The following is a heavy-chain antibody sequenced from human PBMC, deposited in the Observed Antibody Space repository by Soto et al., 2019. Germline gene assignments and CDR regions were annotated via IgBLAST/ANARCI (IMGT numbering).Heavy chain of an antibody. V-gene: IGHV3-74*01. CDR1: GFTFSSYW. CDR3: ARWVVPAASYYFDY. CDR2: INSDGSST. D-gene: IGHD2-2*01. J-gene: IGHJ4*02. Sequence: EVQLVESGGGLVQPGGSLRLSCAASGFTFSSYWMHWVRQAPGKGLVWVSRINSDGSSTSYADSVKGQFTISRDNAKNTLYLQMNSPRAEDTAVYYCARWVVPAASYYFDYWGQGTLVTVSS.